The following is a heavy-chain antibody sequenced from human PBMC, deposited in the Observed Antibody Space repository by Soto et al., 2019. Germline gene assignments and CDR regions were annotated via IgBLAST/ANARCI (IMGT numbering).Heavy chain of an antibody. CDR3: ARTTTVVARDAFDI. Sequence: SCKASGYTFTGYYMHWVRQAPGQGLEWMGWINPNSGGTNYAQKFQGRVTMTRDTSISTAYMELSRLRSDDTAVYYCARTTTVVARDAFDIWGQGTMVTVSS. J-gene: IGHJ3*02. CDR2: INPNSGGT. CDR1: GYTFTGYY. D-gene: IGHD4-17*01. V-gene: IGHV1-2*02.